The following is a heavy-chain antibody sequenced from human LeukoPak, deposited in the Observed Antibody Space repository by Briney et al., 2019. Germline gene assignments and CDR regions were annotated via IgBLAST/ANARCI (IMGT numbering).Heavy chain of an antibody. CDR1: GYTFTGYY. J-gene: IGHJ6*03. CDR2: INPNSGGT. D-gene: IGHD6-19*01. V-gene: IGHV1-2*02. CDR3: AREREQWLASYMDV. Sequence: ASVKVSCKASGYTFTGYYMHWVQQAPGQGLEWMGWINPNSGGTNYAQKFQGRVTMTRDTSISTAYMELSRLRSDDTAVYYCAREREQWLASYMDVWGKGTTVTVSS.